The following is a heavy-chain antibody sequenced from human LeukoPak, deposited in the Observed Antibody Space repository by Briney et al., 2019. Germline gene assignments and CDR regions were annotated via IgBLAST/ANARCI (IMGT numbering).Heavy chain of an antibody. CDR1: GFTFSSYG. J-gene: IGHJ4*02. V-gene: IGHV3-30*18. Sequence: GGSLRLSCAASGFTFSSYGMHWVRQAPGKGLEWVAVISYDGNNKYYADSVKGRFTISRDNSKNTLYLQMNSLRAEDTAVYYCAKDLGYGGNSFLEHYFDYWGQGTLVTVSS. CDR2: ISYDGNNK. CDR3: AKDLGYGGNSFLEHYFDY. D-gene: IGHD4-23*01.